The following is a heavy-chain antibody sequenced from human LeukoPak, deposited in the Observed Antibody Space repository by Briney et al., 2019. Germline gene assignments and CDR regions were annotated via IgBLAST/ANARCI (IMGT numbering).Heavy chain of an antibody. D-gene: IGHD3-10*01. CDR3: AKGGWFGYPMDV. CDR2: MSGSGGGI. J-gene: IGHJ6*02. CDR1: GFTFSSDV. V-gene: IGHV3-23*01. Sequence: PGGSLRLSCAASGFTFSSDVMSWVRQAPGKGLEWVSIMSGSGGGIYYADSLKGRFTISRDNSKNTLYLQVIGLRVEDTAVYYCAKGGWFGYPMDVWGQGTTVTVSS.